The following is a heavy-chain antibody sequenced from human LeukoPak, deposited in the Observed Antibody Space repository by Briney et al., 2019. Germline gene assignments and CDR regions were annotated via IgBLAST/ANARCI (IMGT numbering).Heavy chain of an antibody. CDR3: ARDREHIVLLPGAKRKTWYFDY. J-gene: IGHJ4*02. Sequence: PSETLSLTCTVSGALISSGSYYWSWIRQPAGTGLEWIGRMYTSGSTNYNPSLKSRVTISVDTSKNQFSLKLSSVTAADTAVYYCARDREHIVLLPGAKRKTWYFDYWGQGTLVTVSS. CDR1: GALISSGSYY. CDR2: MYTSGST. V-gene: IGHV4-61*02. D-gene: IGHD2-2*01.